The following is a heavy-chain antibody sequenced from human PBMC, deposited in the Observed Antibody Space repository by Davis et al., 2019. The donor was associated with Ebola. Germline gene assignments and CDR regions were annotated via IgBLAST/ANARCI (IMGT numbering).Heavy chain of an antibody. J-gene: IGHJ4*02. CDR1: GYSFTSYW. V-gene: IGHV5-51*01. CDR3: ARQESLYGYSDS. D-gene: IGHD5-24*01. Sequence: GESLKISCKGSGYSFTSYWIAWVRQMPGKGLEWVGTMYAGDTDTRYSPSFEGQVTLSADRSISTAYLKWTSLKASDTGMYYCARQESLYGYSDSWGQGTLVTVSS. CDR2: MYAGDTDT.